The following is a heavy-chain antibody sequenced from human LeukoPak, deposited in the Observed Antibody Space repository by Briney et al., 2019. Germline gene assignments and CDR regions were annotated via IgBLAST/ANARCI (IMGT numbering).Heavy chain of an antibody. J-gene: IGHJ4*02. V-gene: IGHV3-30-3*01. CDR1: GFTFSSYA. CDR3: AKAGGPDHDYGEPEDY. D-gene: IGHD4-17*01. Sequence: GGSLRLSCAASGFTFSSYAMHWVRQAPGKGLEWVAVISYDGSNKYYADSVKGRFTISRDNSKNTLYLQMNSLRAEDTAVYYCAKAGGPDHDYGEPEDYWGQGTLVTVSS. CDR2: ISYDGSNK.